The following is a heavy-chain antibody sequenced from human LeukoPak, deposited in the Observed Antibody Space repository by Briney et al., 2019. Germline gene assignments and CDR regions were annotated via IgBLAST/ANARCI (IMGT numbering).Heavy chain of an antibody. V-gene: IGHV3-66*01. CDR1: GFTVSSNY. Sequence: GGSLRLSCAASGFTVSSNYMSWVRQAPGKGLEWVSVIYSGGSTYYADSVKGRFTISRDNSKKTLYLQMNSLRAEDTAVYYCPRGLAVAGTGFDYWGQGTLVTVSS. D-gene: IGHD6-19*01. J-gene: IGHJ4*02. CDR3: PRGLAVAGTGFDY. CDR2: IYSGGST.